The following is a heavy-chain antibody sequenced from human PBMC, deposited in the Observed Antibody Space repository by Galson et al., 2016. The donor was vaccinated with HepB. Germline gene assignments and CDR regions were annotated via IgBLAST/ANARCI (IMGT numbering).Heavy chain of an antibody. CDR3: ARFPFGTTYDY. CDR1: GYTFTSFD. V-gene: IGHV1-8*01. CDR2: MNPSNGNT. J-gene: IGHJ4*02. D-gene: IGHD1-1*01. Sequence: SVKVSCKASGYTFTSFDINWVRQVTGQGLEWMGWMNPSNGNTGYAQKFQSRVTMTRNTSINTAYMELSSLRSDDTAIYYCARFPFGTTYDYWGQGALVTVSS.